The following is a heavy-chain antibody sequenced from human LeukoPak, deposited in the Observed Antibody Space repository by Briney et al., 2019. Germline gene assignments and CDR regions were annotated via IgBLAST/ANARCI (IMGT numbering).Heavy chain of an antibody. CDR3: ARGDEGIAARGYYYYYYMDV. CDR1: GYTFTSYG. J-gene: IGHJ6*03. D-gene: IGHD6-6*01. V-gene: IGHV1-18*01. CDR2: ISAYNGNT. Sequence: ASVKVSCKASGYTFTSYGISWVRQAPGQGLEWMEWISAYNGNTNYAQKLQGRVTITRNTSISTAYMELSSLRSEDTAVYYCARGDEGIAARGYYYYYYMDVWGKGTTVTVSS.